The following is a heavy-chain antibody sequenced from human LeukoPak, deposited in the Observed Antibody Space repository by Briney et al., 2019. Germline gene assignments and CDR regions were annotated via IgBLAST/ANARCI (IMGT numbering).Heavy chain of an antibody. Sequence: GGSLRLSCEASGFTFTTYSMTWVREAPRKGLEWGSIISSGSSAIFSADALKGRFTISRDDAKNLLYLDMNSLRAEDRAVYYGARADSSSGPHFDYWGQGTLVTVSS. CDR1: GFTFTTYS. CDR3: ARADSSSGPHFDY. J-gene: IGHJ4*02. V-gene: IGHV3-21*04. D-gene: IGHD6-13*01. CDR2: ISSGSSAI.